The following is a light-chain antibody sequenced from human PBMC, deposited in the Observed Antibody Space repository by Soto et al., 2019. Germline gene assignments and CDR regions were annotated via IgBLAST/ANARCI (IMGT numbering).Light chain of an antibody. CDR3: SSYTSSSTVV. J-gene: IGLJ3*02. CDR1: SSDGGGYNY. CDR2: DVS. V-gene: IGLV2-14*03. Sequence: QSALTQPASVSGSPGQSITISCTGTSSDGGGYNYVSWYQQHPGKAPKLMIYDVSYRPSGVSNRFSGSKSGNTASLTISGLQADDEADYYCSSYTSSSTVVFGGGTKLTVL.